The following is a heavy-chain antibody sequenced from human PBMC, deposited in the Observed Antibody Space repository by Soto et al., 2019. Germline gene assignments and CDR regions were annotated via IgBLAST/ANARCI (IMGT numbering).Heavy chain of an antibody. Sequence: PGESLKISCKGSGYSFTSYWIGWVRQMPGKGLEWMGIIYPGDSDTRYSPSFQGQVTISADKSISTAYLQWSSLKASDTAMYYCARMPQINSSSSLTGVYYYMDVWGKGTTVTVSS. CDR1: GYSFTSYW. CDR3: ARMPQINSSSSLTGVYYYMDV. D-gene: IGHD6-6*01. CDR2: IYPGDSDT. J-gene: IGHJ6*03. V-gene: IGHV5-51*01.